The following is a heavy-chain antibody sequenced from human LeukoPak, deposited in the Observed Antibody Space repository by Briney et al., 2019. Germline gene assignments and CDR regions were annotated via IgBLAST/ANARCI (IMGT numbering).Heavy chain of an antibody. D-gene: IGHD4-17*01. CDR2: ISYDGSNK. Sequence: GGSLRLSCAASGFTFSSYAMHWVRQAPGKGLEWVAVISYDGSNKYYADSVKGRFTISRDNSKNTLYLQMNSLRAEDTAVYYCARGMTTVTTRDEYFQHWGQGTLVIVSS. CDR3: ARGMTTVTTRDEYFQH. CDR1: GFTFSSYA. V-gene: IGHV3-30-3*01. J-gene: IGHJ1*01.